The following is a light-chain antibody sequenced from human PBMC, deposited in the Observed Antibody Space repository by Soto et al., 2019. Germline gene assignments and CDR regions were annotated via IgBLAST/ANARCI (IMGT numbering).Light chain of an antibody. J-gene: IGKJ3*01. CDR1: QGISSA. CDR3: QQFNSYPRT. Sequence: AIQLTQSPSSLSASVGDRVTITCRASQGISSALAWYQQKPGKAPKLLIYDASSLESGVPSRLSGSGSGTDFALTISSLQPEDVSTYYCQQFNSYPRTFGPGTKVYIK. V-gene: IGKV1-13*02. CDR2: DAS.